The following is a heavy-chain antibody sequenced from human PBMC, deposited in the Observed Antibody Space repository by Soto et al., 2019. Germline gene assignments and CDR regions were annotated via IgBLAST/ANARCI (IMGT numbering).Heavy chain of an antibody. CDR3: ARSFYGYVDS. V-gene: IGHV1-18*04. D-gene: IGHD3-10*01. CDR2: ISANNDNT. CDR1: VYTFTNSK. J-gene: IGHJ4*02. Sequence: XSVKVSCKASVYTFTNSKITWVRQAPGQGLEWMGWISANNDNTNYAEKFQGRVTMTTDTSTSTAYMDLRSLSSDDTAVYYCARSFYGYVDSWGQGTRVTVSS.